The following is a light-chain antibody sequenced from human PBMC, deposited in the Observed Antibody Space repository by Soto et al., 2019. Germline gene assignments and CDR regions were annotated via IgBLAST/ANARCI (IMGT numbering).Light chain of an antibody. CDR3: QSYDSSLSGYVV. Sequence: QLVLTQPPSVSGAPGQRVTISCTGSSSNIGAGYDVHWYQQLPGTVPKVLIYGNSNRPSGVPDRFSGSKSGTSASLAITGLQAEDEADYYCQSYDSSLSGYVVFGGGTKLTVL. V-gene: IGLV1-40*01. CDR2: GNS. CDR1: SSNIGAGYD. J-gene: IGLJ2*01.